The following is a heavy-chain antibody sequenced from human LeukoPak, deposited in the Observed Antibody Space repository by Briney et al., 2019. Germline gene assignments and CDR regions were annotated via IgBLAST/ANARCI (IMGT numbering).Heavy chain of an antibody. J-gene: IGHJ3*01. CDR1: GFTFSRNG. CDR2: ILPDGSDK. V-gene: IGHV3-33*01. Sequence: GGSLTLSCAASGFTFSRNGMRWVRQAPGKGLEWVGVILPDGSDKYYADSMTGRFTISRDNSKNTPYLQMNSLRADDTAVYYCARNARDSVFDLWGQGTMVTVSS. CDR3: ARNARDSVFDL.